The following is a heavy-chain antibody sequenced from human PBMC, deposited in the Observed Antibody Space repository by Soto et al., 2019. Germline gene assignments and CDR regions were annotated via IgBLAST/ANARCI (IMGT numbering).Heavy chain of an antibody. V-gene: IGHV4-34*01. CDR2: INHVGGT. D-gene: IGHD6-19*01. CDR3: ARGVGYSSGWYKTAFDI. CDR1: GGFLSESC. Sequence: SETLSLTCAVYGGFLSESCWTWIRQPPGKGLEWIGEINHVGGTNYNPSLKSRVTISVDTSKNQFSLKLSSVTAADTAVYYCARGVGYSSGWYKTAFDIWGQGTMVTVSS. J-gene: IGHJ3*02.